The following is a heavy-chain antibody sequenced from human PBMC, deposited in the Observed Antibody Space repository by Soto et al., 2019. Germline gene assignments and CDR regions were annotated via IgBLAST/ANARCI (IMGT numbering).Heavy chain of an antibody. CDR2: ISYDGSNK. J-gene: IGHJ4*02. D-gene: IGHD2-15*01. CDR1: GFTFSSYA. Sequence: QVQLVESGGGVVQPGRSLRLSCAASGFTFSSYAMHWVRQAPGKGLEWVAVISYDGSNKYYADSVKGRFTISRDNSKNTLYLEMNGLRAEDKAGYYCAGFPSSSGRGHFDYWGQGTLVTVSS. CDR3: AGFPSSSGRGHFDY. V-gene: IGHV3-30-3*01.